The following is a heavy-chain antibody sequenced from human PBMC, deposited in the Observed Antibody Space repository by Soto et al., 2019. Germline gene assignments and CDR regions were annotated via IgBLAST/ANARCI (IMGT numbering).Heavy chain of an antibody. D-gene: IGHD1-7*01. CDR1: GFTFTNAW. Sequence: PGGSLRLSCEASGFTFTNAWMNWVRQAPGQGLEWVGRIRSNSGGGTTDYTAPVKGRFSISRDDSKNTLYLQMNSLKTEDTAVYYCSTTKAGTNTFGIWGQGTMVTVSS. CDR3: STTKAGTNTFGI. CDR2: IRSNSGGGTT. V-gene: IGHV3-15*07. J-gene: IGHJ3*02.